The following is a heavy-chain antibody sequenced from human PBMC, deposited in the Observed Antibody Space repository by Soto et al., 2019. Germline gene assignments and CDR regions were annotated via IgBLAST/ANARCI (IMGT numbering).Heavy chain of an antibody. V-gene: IGHV1-46*01. D-gene: IGHD3-10*01. J-gene: IGHJ5*02. CDR1: GYTFTSYY. Sequence: ASVKVSCKASGYTFTSYYMHWVRQAPGQGLEWMGIINPSGGSTSYAQKFQGRVTMTRDTSTSTVYMELSSLRSEDTAVYYCASSTPLWFGELFHAWFDPWGQGTLVTVSS. CDR3: ASSTPLWFGELFHAWFDP. CDR2: INPSGGST.